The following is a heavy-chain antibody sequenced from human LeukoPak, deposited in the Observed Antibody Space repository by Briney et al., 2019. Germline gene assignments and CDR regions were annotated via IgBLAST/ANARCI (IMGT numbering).Heavy chain of an antibody. CDR3: ASPIKYYYGSGSYGYYFDY. CDR2: INHSGST. J-gene: IGHJ4*02. Sequence: SETLSLTCAVYGGSLSGYYWSWIRQPPGKGLEWIGEINHSGSTNYNPSLKSRVTISVDTSKNQFSLKLNSVTAADTAVYYSASPIKYYYGSGSYGYYFDYWGQGTLVTVSS. D-gene: IGHD3-10*01. V-gene: IGHV4-34*01. CDR1: GGSLSGYY.